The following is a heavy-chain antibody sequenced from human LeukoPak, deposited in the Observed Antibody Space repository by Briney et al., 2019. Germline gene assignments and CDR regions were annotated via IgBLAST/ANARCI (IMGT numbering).Heavy chain of an antibody. V-gene: IGHV4-34*01. CDR3: ARVRRYFDWLSGPFDY. Sequence: SETLSLTCAVYGGSFSGYYWSWIRQPPGKGLELIGEINHSGSTNYNPSLKSRVTISVDTSKNQFSLKLSSVTAADTAVYYCARVRRYFDWLSGPFDYWGQGTLVTVSS. J-gene: IGHJ4*02. CDR1: GGSFSGYY. CDR2: INHSGST. D-gene: IGHD3-9*01.